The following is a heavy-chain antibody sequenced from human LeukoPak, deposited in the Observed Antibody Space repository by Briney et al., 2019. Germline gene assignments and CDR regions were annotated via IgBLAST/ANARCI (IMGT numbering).Heavy chain of an antibody. CDR2: INPNSGGT. V-gene: IGHV1-2*02. Sequence: ASVKVSCKASGYTFTGYYMHWVRQAPGQGLEWMGWINPNSGGTNYAQKFRGRVTMTRDTSISTAYMELSRLRSDDTAVYYCARDARSGYSYGPKVDYWGQGTLVTVSS. D-gene: IGHD5-18*01. J-gene: IGHJ4*02. CDR3: ARDARSGYSYGPKVDY. CDR1: GYTFTGYY.